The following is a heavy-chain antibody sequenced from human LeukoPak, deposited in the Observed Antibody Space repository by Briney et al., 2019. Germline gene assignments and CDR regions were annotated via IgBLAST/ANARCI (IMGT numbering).Heavy chain of an antibody. CDR2: ISGSGPYT. V-gene: IGHV3-23*01. CDR1: GFPFSSYG. J-gene: IGHJ4*02. CDR3: AKHGYCSGISCFFDF. D-gene: IGHD2-2*03. Sequence: PGGSLRLSCAASGFPFSSYGMHWVRQAPGKGLEWVSGISGSGPYTFYTDSVKGRFTISRDSSKNTLYLQMNSLRAEDTALYYCAKHGYCSGISCFFDFWGQGTLVTVSS.